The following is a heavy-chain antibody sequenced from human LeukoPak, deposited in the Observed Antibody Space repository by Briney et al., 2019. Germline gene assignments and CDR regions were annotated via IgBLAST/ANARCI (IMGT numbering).Heavy chain of an antibody. CDR2: IYYSGIT. CDR3: ARSGPAAGRPDAFDI. J-gene: IGHJ3*02. D-gene: IGHD2-2*01. CDR1: GGSISSSSFH. Sequence: PSETLSLTCTLSGGSISSSSFHWGWIRQPPGKGLECIGTIYYSGITYYNSSLKSRVTISVDTSKSQFSLKLSSVTAADTAVYFCARSGPAAGRPDAFDIWGQGTMVTVSS. V-gene: IGHV4-39*07.